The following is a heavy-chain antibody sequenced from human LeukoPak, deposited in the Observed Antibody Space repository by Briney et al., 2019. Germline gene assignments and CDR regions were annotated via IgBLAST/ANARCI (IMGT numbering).Heavy chain of an antibody. V-gene: IGHV3-7*01. Sequence: PGGSLRLSCAASGFTFSSYWMSWVRQAPGKGLEWVANIKQDGSEKYYVDSVKGRFTISRDNAKNSLYLQMNSLRAEDTAVYYCARDRDGYDILTGRYYYYMDVWGKGTTVTISS. J-gene: IGHJ6*03. CDR1: GFTFSSYW. CDR3: ARDRDGYDILTGRYYYYMDV. CDR2: IKQDGSEK. D-gene: IGHD3-9*01.